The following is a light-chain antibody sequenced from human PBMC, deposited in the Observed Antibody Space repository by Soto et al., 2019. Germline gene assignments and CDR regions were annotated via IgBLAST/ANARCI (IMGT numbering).Light chain of an antibody. CDR3: QQYGSSGT. CDR2: GAS. V-gene: IGKV3-20*01. CDR1: QSVSNNY. Sequence: EIVLTQSPGTLSLSPGERATLSCRASQSVSNNYLAWYQQKPGKAPRLLIYGASNRATGIPDRFSGSGSGTDFTITISSLEHEDFAVYYCQQYGSSGTFGQGTKVEIK. J-gene: IGKJ1*01.